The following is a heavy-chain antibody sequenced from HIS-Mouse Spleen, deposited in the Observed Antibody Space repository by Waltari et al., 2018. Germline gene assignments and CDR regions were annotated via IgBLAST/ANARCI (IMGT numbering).Heavy chain of an antibody. V-gene: IGHV3-30*18. D-gene: IGHD3-22*01. CDR3: AKDRLYDSSGYYFDAFDI. CDR1: GFTFSSYG. Sequence: QVQLVESGGGVVQPGRSLRLSCAASGFTFSSYGMHGVRQAPGKGLEWVAVISYDGSNKYYADSVKGRFTISRDNSKNTLYLQMNSLRAEDTAVYYCAKDRLYDSSGYYFDAFDIWGQGTMVTVSS. J-gene: IGHJ3*02. CDR2: ISYDGSNK.